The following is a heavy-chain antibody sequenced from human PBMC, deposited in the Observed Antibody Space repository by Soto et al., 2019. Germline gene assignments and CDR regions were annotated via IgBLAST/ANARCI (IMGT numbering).Heavy chain of an antibody. J-gene: IGHJ6*02. Sequence: ASVKFSCKSSGCTFTGYYMHWVRQAPGQGLEWMGWINPNSGGTNYAQKFQGRVTMTRDTSISTAYMELSRLRSDDTAVYYCARGGGGYCSGGSCYSYGRDVWGQGTTGTVSS. CDR1: GCTFTGYY. CDR2: INPNSGGT. D-gene: IGHD2-15*01. CDR3: ARGGGGYCSGGSCYSYGRDV. V-gene: IGHV1-2*02.